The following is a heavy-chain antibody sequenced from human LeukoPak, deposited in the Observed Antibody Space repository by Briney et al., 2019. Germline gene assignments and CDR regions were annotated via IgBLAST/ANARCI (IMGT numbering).Heavy chain of an antibody. J-gene: IGHJ4*02. CDR2: ISPYNGNP. CDR1: GYTFTNYD. D-gene: IGHD6-19*01. V-gene: IGHV1-18*01. Sequence: GASVKVSCKASGYTFTNYDIIWVRQAPGQGLEWMGWISPYNGNPNYAQKVQGRVTMTTDTSTTTAYMELSSLRSEDTALYYCTSLLADLQGYYFDYWGQGTLVTVSS. CDR3: TSLLADLQGYYFDY.